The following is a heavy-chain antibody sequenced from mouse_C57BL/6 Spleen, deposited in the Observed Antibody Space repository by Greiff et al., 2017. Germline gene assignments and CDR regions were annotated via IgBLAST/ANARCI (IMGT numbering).Heavy chain of an antibody. V-gene: IGHV1-82*01. CDR1: GFAFSSSW. CDR2: IYPGDGDT. CDR3: ARWGSNGYYAMDY. D-gene: IGHD2-5*01. Sequence: VQLQQSGPELVKPGASVKISCTASGFAFSSSWMNWVKQRPGKGLEWIGRIYPGDGDTNYNGKFKGKATLTADKSSSTAYLQLSSLTSEDSAVDFCARWGSNGYYAMDYWGQGTSVTVSS. J-gene: IGHJ4*01.